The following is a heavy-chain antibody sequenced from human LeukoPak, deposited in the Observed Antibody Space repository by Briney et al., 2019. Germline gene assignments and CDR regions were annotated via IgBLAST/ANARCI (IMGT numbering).Heavy chain of an antibody. D-gene: IGHD2-2*01. CDR1: GGSISSYY. V-gene: IGHV4-59*01. CDR2: IYYSGST. J-gene: IGHJ5*02. Sequence: SETLSLTCTVSGGSISSYYWSWIRQPPGKGLEWIGYIYYSGSTNYNPSLKSRVTISVDTSKNHFSLKLNSVTAADTAVYYCARDLGYCSSSRCYPWFDPWGQGTLVTVSS. CDR3: ARDLGYCSSSRCYPWFDP.